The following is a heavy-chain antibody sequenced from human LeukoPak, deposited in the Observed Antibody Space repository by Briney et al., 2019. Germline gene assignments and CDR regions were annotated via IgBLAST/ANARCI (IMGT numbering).Heavy chain of an antibody. CDR2: IRNKVTAYST. Sequence: GGSLRLSCAASGFTFSGHYTDWVRQAPGKGLEWVARIRNKVTAYSTDYAASVRGRFTISRDDSKNSLYLQMIRLRTEDTAVYFCSRAQSNGDYFDYWGQGALVTVSS. CDR3: SRAQSNGDYFDY. D-gene: IGHD2-8*01. V-gene: IGHV3-72*01. CDR1: GFTFSGHY. J-gene: IGHJ4*02.